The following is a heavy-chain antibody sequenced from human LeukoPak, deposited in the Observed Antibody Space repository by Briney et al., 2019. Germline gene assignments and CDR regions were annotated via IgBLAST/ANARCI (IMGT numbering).Heavy chain of an antibody. V-gene: IGHV3-30*18. CDR3: AKDRSSGWYDYYFDY. J-gene: IGHJ4*02. CDR2: ISYDGSNK. CDR1: GFTFGSYG. Sequence: PGGSLRLSCAASGFTFGSYGMHWVRQAPGKGLEWVAVISYDGSNKYYADSVKGRFTISRDNSKNTLYLQMNSLRAEDTAVYYCAKDRSSGWYDYYFDYWGQGTLVTVSS. D-gene: IGHD6-19*01.